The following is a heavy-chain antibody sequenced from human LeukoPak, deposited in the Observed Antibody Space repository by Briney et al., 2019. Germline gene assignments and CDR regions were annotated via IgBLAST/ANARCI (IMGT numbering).Heavy chain of an antibody. Sequence: VASVKVSCTASGYTFSSYGITWVRQAAGQGLEWMGWISAYNGDTNYAQKLQGRVTMTTDTSTSTAYMEVRSLRSDDTAVYYCARDGSSGKLDYWGQGTLVTVSS. CDR3: ARDGSSGKLDY. CDR1: GYTFSSYG. CDR2: ISAYNGDT. D-gene: IGHD6-6*01. V-gene: IGHV1-18*01. J-gene: IGHJ4*02.